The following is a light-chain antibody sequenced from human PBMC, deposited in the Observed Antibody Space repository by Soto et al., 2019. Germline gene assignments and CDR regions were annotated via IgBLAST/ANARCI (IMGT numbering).Light chain of an antibody. CDR2: AAS. J-gene: IGKJ1*01. CDR3: QKYNTAPRT. Sequence: DIQMTQSPSSLSASVGDRVTITCRASQGISNYLAWYQQKPGAVPELLIYAASTLQSGVPSRFSGSGSGTDFSLSISSLQPEDVATYYCQKYNTAPRTFGQGTKVEIK. V-gene: IGKV1-27*01. CDR1: QGISNY.